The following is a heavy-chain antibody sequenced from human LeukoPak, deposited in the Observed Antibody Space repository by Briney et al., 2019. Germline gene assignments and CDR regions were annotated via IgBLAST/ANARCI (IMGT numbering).Heavy chain of an antibody. CDR3: AKIQYSRSSGYFDY. D-gene: IGHD6-6*01. V-gene: IGHV3-30*18. CDR1: GFTFSSYA. J-gene: IGHJ4*02. Sequence: GGSLRLSCAASGFTFSSYAMHWVRQAPGKGLEWVAAISNDGSSQYYEDSVKGRFTISRDNSRNTLYLQMNSLRAEDTAVYYCAKIQYSRSSGYFDYWGQGTLVTVSS. CDR2: ISNDGSSQ.